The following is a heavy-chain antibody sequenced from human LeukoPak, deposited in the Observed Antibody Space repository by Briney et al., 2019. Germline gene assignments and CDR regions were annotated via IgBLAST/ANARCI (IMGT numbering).Heavy chain of an antibody. Sequence: ASVKVSCKASGYTFTGYYMHWVRQAPGQGLEWMGWINPNSGGTNYAQKFQGRVTMTRDTSISTAYMELSRLRSDDTAVYYCARLYYGSGSYYNYYYYMDVWGKGTTVTVSS. CDR1: GYTFTGYY. D-gene: IGHD3-10*01. CDR3: ARLYYGSGSYYNYYYYMDV. V-gene: IGHV1-2*02. CDR2: INPNSGGT. J-gene: IGHJ6*03.